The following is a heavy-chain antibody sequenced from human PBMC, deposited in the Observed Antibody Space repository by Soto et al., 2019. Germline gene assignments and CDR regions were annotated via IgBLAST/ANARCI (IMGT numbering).Heavy chain of an antibody. J-gene: IGHJ6*03. CDR1: GYTFTSYD. CDR2: MNPNSGNT. CDR3: AGGGYGSSTHNCYMDV. D-gene: IGHD6-6*01. Sequence: ASVKVSCKASGYTFTSYDINWVRQATGQGLEWMGWMNPNSGNTGYAQKFQGRVIMTRNTSISTAYMERSSLRSEETAVYYCAGGGYGSSTHNCYMDVWGKGTTVTVSS. V-gene: IGHV1-8*01.